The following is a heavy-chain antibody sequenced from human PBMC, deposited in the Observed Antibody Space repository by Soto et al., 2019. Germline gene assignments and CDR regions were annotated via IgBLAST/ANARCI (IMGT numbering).Heavy chain of an antibody. CDR2: ISYEGSHT. CDR3: AKEVHCGGLSCSWSEGFDY. V-gene: IGHV3-30*18. CDR1: GFIFSSYG. D-gene: IGHD2-15*01. J-gene: IGHJ4*02. Sequence: QVQLVESGGGVVQPGRSLRLSCAASGFIFSSYGMHWVRQAPGKGLEWVAVISYEGSHTYYADSVKGRFTITRDNSKNTLYLQMNSLSPEDTAVYYCAKEVHCGGLSCSWSEGFDYWGQGTLLTVSS.